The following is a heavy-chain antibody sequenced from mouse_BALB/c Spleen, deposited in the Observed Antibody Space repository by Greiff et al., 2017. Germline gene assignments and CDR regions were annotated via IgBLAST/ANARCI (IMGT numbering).Heavy chain of an antibody. D-gene: IGHD1-2*01. CDR2: IYPGDGDT. J-gene: IGHJ1*01. CDR1: GYTFTSYW. V-gene: IGHV1-87*01. CDR3: ASHYYGYDWYFDV. Sequence: VQLQQSGAELARPGASVKLSCKASGYTFTSYWMQWVKQRPGQGLEWIGAIYPGDGDTRYTQKFKGKATLTADKSSSTAYMQLSSLASEDSAVYYCASHYYGYDWYFDVWGAGTTVTVSS.